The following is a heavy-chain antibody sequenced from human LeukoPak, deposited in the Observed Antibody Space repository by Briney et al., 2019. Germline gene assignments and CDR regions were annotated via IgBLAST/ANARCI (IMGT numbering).Heavy chain of an antibody. CDR1: GVAISRGGYA. V-gene: IGHV4-30-4*07. Sequence: SETLSLTCAVSGVAISRGGYAWNWIRQPPGKGLEWIAYIYHSGTTYYNPSLKSRATISVDTSKNQFSLKLSSVTAADTAVYYCARGRSDSSGWYDWGQGTLVTVSS. CDR3: ARGRSDSSGWYD. CDR2: IYHSGTT. D-gene: IGHD6-19*01. J-gene: IGHJ4*02.